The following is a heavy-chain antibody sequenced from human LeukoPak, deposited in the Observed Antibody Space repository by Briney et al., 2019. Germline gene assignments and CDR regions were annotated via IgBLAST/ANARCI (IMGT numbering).Heavy chain of an antibody. CDR2: INHSGST. D-gene: IGHD3-3*01. CDR3: GRSSVTTKPQRYYMDV. V-gene: IGHV4-34*01. J-gene: IGHJ6*03. CDR1: GGSFSGYY. Sequence: SETLSLTCAVYGGSFSGYYWSWIRQPPGKGLEWIGEINHSGSTNYNPSLKSRVTISVDTSKNQFSLKLSSVTAADTAVYYCGRSSVTTKPQRYYMDVWGKGTTVTVSS.